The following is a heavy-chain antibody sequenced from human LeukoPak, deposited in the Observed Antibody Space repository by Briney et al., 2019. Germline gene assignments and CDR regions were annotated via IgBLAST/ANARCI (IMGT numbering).Heavy chain of an antibody. D-gene: IGHD3-22*01. CDR1: GFTFDDYG. CDR2: TNWNGGST. J-gene: IGHJ4*02. CDR3: ARGTEVYYDSSSYYSY. Sequence: GGSLRLSWVAAGFTFDDYGMGWVRQVPGKGLEWVSGTNWNGGSTGYADSVKGRFTISRDNAKNSLYLQMNSLRAEDTALYYCARGTEVYYDSSSYYSYWGQGTLVTVSS. V-gene: IGHV3-20*04.